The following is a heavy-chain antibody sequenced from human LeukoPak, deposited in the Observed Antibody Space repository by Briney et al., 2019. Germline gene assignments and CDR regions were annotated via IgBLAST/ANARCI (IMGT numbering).Heavy chain of an antibody. V-gene: IGHV3-21*01. Sequence: GGSLRLSCAASGFIFSSYSMNWVRQAPGKGLEWVSSISSSGYRYYADSVKGRLTISRDNAKNSLYLQMNSLRAEDTAVYYCARGGAFYYYMDVWGKGTTVTVSS. CDR3: ARGGAFYYYMDV. CDR2: ISSSGYR. D-gene: IGHD4/OR15-4a*01. CDR1: GFIFSSYS. J-gene: IGHJ6*03.